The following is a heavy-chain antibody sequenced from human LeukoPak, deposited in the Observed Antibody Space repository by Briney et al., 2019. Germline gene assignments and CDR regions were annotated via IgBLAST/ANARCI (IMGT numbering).Heavy chain of an antibody. V-gene: IGHV3-30*18. J-gene: IGHJ2*01. CDR3: AKAPIAAAGTGWYFDL. Sequence: PGRSLRLSCAASGFTLSSYGMHWVRQAPGKGLEWVAVISYDGSNKYYADSVKGRFTISRDNSKNTLYLQMNSLRAEDTAVYYCAKAPIAAAGTGWYFDLWGRGTLVTVSS. D-gene: IGHD6-13*01. CDR2: ISYDGSNK. CDR1: GFTLSSYG.